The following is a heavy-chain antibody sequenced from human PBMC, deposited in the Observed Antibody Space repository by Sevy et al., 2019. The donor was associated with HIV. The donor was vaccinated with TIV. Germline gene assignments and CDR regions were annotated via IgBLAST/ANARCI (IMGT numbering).Heavy chain of an antibody. CDR3: AKGGWIQLWLYY. Sequence: GGSLRLSCAASGFTFSSYVMSWVRQAPGKGLEWVSAISGSGGSTYYADSVKGRFTISRDNSKNTLYLQMNSLRAEDTAVYYCAKGGWIQLWLYYWGQGTLVTVSS. CDR2: ISGSGGST. CDR1: GFTFSSYV. D-gene: IGHD5-18*01. V-gene: IGHV3-23*01. J-gene: IGHJ4*02.